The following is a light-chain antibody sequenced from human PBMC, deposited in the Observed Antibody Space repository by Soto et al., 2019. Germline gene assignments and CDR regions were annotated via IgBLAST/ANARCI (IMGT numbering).Light chain of an antibody. Sequence: EIVLTQSPGTLSLSPGERATLSCRAGQSVAKNFLAWHQQKPGHAPRLLIYDASNRATGIPARLSGSGSGTDFTLTICSLDPEDFAVYYCQQRSTWITFGQGTRLEIK. CDR2: DAS. V-gene: IGKV3-11*01. CDR3: QQRSTWIT. CDR1: QSVAKNF. J-gene: IGKJ5*01.